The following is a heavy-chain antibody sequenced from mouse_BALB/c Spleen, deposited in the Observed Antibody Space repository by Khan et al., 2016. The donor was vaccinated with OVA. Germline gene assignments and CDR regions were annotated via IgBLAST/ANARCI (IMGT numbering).Heavy chain of an antibody. CDR3: ARSELLQFLFDY. J-gene: IGHJ2*01. D-gene: IGHD2-12*01. CDR2: INPITGYT. CDR1: GYTFTSYW. V-gene: IGHV1-7*01. Sequence: VQLQESGAELAKPGASVKMSCKASGYTFTSYWMHWVKQRPGQGLEWIGYINPITGYTEYNQKFKDKATLTADKSSSTAYMQLSSLTSEDSAVYYCARSELLQFLFDYWGQGTTLTVSS.